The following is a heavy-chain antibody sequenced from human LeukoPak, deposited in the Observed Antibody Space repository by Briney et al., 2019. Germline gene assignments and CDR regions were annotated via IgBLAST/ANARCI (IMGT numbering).Heavy chain of an antibody. Sequence: ASVKVSXKVSGYTLTELSMHWVRQAPGKGLEWMGGFDPEDGETIYAQKFQGRVTMTEDTSTDTAYMELSSLRSEDTAVYYCATDHPPFIRYYYMDVWGKGTTVTVSS. CDR3: ATDHPPFIRYYYMDV. J-gene: IGHJ6*03. CDR1: GYTLTELS. CDR2: FDPEDGET. V-gene: IGHV1-24*01.